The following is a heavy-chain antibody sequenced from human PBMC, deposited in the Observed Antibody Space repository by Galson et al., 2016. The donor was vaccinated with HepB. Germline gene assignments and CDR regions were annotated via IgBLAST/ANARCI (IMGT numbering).Heavy chain of an antibody. CDR2: IIPRFGRT. V-gene: IGHV1-69*13. CDR3: ARGGNLFDS. CDR1: AATFSTHA. Sequence: SVKVSCKASAATFSTHAITWVRQAPGQGLEWMGVIIPRFGRTNYAQKFQGRLTMTADESTTTVFMELSRRGPDDTAVFYCARGGNLFDSWGQGTLVTVSS. D-gene: IGHD4-23*01. J-gene: IGHJ4*02.